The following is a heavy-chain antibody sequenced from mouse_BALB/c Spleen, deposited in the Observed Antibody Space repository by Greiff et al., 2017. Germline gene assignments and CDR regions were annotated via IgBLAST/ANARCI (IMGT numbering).Heavy chain of an antibody. CDR3: ARGYGNYGDYAMDY. J-gene: IGHJ4*01. V-gene: IGHV2-9*02. CDR1: GFSLTSYG. CDR2: IWAGGST. D-gene: IGHD2-1*01. Sequence: QVQLKESGPGLVAPSQSLSITCTVSGFSLTSYGVHWVRQPPGKGLAWLGVIWAGGSTNYNSALMSRLSISKDNSKSQVFLKMNSLQTDDTAMYYCARGYGNYGDYAMDYWGQGTSVTVSS.